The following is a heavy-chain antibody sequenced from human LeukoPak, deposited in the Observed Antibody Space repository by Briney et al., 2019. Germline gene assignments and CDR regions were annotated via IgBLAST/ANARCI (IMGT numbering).Heavy chain of an antibody. D-gene: IGHD3-9*01. V-gene: IGHV3-23*01. CDR2: ISGSGGSP. J-gene: IGHJ4*02. CDR3: AKDVDTLTAHDY. CDR1: GFTFSSYA. Sequence: QPGGSLRLSCAASGFTFSSYAMSWVRQAPGRGLEWVSAISGSGGSPYYADSVKGRFTISRDNSKNTLYLQMNSLRAEDTAVYYCAKDVDTLTAHDYWGQGTLVTVSS.